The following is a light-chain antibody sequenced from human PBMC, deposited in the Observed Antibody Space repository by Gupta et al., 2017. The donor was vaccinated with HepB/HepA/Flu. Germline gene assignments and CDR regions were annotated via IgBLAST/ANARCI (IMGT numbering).Light chain of an antibody. Sequence: QSALTQPRSVSGSPGQSVTISCTGTSSDVGGYNYVSWYQQHPGKAPKLMMYDVSKRPSGVPDRGSGSKSGNKAYMHTSGIQAEDEADDYCCLYEGSSTAVFGGGTKLTVL. J-gene: IGLJ2*01. V-gene: IGLV2-11*01. CDR1: SSDVGGYNY. CDR3: CLYEGSSTAV. CDR2: DVS.